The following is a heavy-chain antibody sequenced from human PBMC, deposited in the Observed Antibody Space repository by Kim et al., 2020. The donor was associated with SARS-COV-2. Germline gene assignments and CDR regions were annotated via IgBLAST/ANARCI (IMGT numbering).Heavy chain of an antibody. CDR2: ISYDGSTK. CDR3: ARDSSSSWPPGLAFHL. J-gene: IGHJ3*01. CDR1: GFTFSSYV. V-gene: IGHV3-30*04. Sequence: GGSLRLSCAASGFTFSSYVMHWVRQAPGKGLEWVAVISYDGSTKYYADSVKGRFTISRDNSKNTMYLQMNSLRPEDTAAYYCARDSSSSWPPGLAFHLWGQGTMVTVSS. D-gene: IGHD6-13*01.